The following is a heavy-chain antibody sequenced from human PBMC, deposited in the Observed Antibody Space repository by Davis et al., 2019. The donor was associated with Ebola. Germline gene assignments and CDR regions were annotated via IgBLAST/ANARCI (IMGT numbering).Heavy chain of an antibody. V-gene: IGHV3-53*01. D-gene: IGHD2/OR15-2a*01. CDR1: GASINGYY. J-gene: IGHJ3*02. Sequence: ETLSLTCSVSGASINGYYWSWVRQAPGKGLEWVSTFGTGGDTYYADSVKGRFAISRDNSRGTLYLQMNSLRVEDSAIYYCVKDSSNIWFDIWGQGTLVTVSS. CDR3: VKDSSNIWFDI. CDR2: FGTGGDT.